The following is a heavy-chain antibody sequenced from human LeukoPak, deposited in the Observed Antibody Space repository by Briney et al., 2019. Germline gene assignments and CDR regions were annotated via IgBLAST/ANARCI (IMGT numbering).Heavy chain of an antibody. CDR2: INPNSGGT. CDR3: AREGDYKGFEIDP. D-gene: IGHD4-11*01. V-gene: IGHV1-2*06. J-gene: IGHJ5*02. CDR1: GYTFTGYY. Sequence: GASVKVSCKASGYTFTGYYMHWVRQAPGQGLEWMGRINPNSGGTNYAQKFQGRVTMTRDTSISTAYMELSRLRSDDTAVYYCAREGDYKGFEIDPWGQGTLVTVSS.